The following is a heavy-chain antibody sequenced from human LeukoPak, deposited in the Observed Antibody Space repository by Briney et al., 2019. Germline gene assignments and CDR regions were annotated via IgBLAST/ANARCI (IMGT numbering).Heavy chain of an antibody. V-gene: IGHV3-15*01. CDR2: IKSKTDGGTT. CDR3: TTEDQGGYFDY. CDR1: GFTFSNAW. D-gene: IGHD2-2*01. Sequence: GGSLRLSCAASGFTFSNAWMSWVRQAPGKGLEWIGRIKSKTDGGTTEYAAPVKGRFTISRDDSKNTLYLQMNRLKTEDTAVYYCTTEDQGGYFDYWGQGTLVTVPP. J-gene: IGHJ4*02.